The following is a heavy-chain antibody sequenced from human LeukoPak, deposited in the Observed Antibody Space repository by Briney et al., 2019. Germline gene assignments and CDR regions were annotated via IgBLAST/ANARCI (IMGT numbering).Heavy chain of an antibody. J-gene: IGHJ3*01. V-gene: IGHV3-66*01. CDR2: IYSGGST. CDR1: GFTVSSNY. Sequence: GGSLRLSCAASGFTVSSNYMSWVRQAPGKGLEWVSVIYSGGSTYYADSVKGRFTISRDNSKNTLYLQMHSLRAEDTAVYYCARDNYYYDSSGYYYWGQGTMVTVSS. D-gene: IGHD3-22*01. CDR3: ARDNYYYDSSGYYY.